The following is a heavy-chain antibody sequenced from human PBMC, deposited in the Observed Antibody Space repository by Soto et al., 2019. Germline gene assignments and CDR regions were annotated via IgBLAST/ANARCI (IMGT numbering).Heavy chain of an antibody. CDR2: IHGSGST. CDR1: GGSISDNF. D-gene: IGHD3-10*01. Sequence: SETLSLTCTVSGGSISDNFWTWIRQPAGKGLEWIGRIHGSGSTSYNPSLKTRLTMSVDTSNNQISLSLRSVTAADTAVYYCARDLQSATMNRGAPLAYHSFDPWGHGTLVTVSS. CDR3: ARDLQSATMNRGAPLAYHSFDP. V-gene: IGHV4-4*07. J-gene: IGHJ5*02.